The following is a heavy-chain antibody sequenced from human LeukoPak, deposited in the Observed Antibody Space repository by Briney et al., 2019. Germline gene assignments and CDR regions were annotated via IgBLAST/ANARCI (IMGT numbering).Heavy chain of an antibody. V-gene: IGHV3-48*03. CDR3: AIVLRYFDWLYPYDY. J-gene: IGHJ4*01. D-gene: IGHD3-9*01. CDR1: GFTFSSYE. Sequence: GGSLRLSCGASGFTFSSYEMNWVRQPPGRGRGWESYIRRSGSTIYYADSVKGRFTISRDNAKNSLYLQMNSLRAEDTAVYYCAIVLRYFDWLYPYDYWGQGTLATVSS. CDR2: IRRSGSTI.